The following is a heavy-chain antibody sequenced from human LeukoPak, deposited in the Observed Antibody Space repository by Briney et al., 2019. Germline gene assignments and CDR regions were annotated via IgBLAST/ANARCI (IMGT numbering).Heavy chain of an antibody. D-gene: IGHD3-9*01. J-gene: IGHJ4*02. CDR2: IYYSGST. CDR1: GGSISSYY. V-gene: IGHV4-59*08. CDR3: ARGTDILTGFDY. Sequence: SETLSLTCTVSGGSISSYYWSWIRQPPGKGLEWIGYIYYSGSTNYNPSLKSRVTISVDTSKNQFSLKLSSVTAADTAVYYCARGTDILTGFDYWGQGTLVTVSS.